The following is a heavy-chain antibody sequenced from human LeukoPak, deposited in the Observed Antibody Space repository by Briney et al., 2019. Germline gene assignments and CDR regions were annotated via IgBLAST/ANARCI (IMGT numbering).Heavy chain of an antibody. V-gene: IGHV5-51*01. D-gene: IGHD2-15*01. CDR1: GYSFTSYW. J-gene: IGHJ3*02. CDR2: IYPGDSDT. Sequence: GESLKISCKSSGYSFTSYWIGWVRQMPGKGLEWMGIIYPGDSDTRYSPSFQGQVTISADKSISTAYLQWSSLKASDTAMYYCARFHCSGGSCYSRLYAFDIWGQGTMVTVSS. CDR3: ARFHCSGGSCYSRLYAFDI.